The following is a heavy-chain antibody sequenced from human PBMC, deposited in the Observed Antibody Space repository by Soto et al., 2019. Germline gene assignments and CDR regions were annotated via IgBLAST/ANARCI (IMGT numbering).Heavy chain of an antibody. CDR1: GGSISSGGYY. CDR2: IYYSGST. CDR3: AREVVVAAPYFDY. V-gene: IGHV4-31*03. Sequence: SETLSLTCTVSGGSISSGGYYWSWIRQHPGKGLEWIGYIYYSGSTYYNPSLKSRVTISVDTSKNQFSLKLSSVTAADTAVYYCAREVVVAAPYFDYWGQGTLVTVSS. D-gene: IGHD2-15*01. J-gene: IGHJ4*02.